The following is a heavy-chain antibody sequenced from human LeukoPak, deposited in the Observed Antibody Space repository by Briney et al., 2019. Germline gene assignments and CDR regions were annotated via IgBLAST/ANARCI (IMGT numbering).Heavy chain of an antibody. D-gene: IGHD3-16*01. Sequence: GGSLRLSCAASGFTFSSYEMNWVRQAPGKGLEWVSAISGSGGSTYYADSVKGRFTISRDNSKNTLYLQMNSLRDEDTAVYYCAKVWGGPMGWFDPWGRGTLVTVSS. J-gene: IGHJ5*02. CDR1: GFTFSSYE. V-gene: IGHV3-23*01. CDR2: ISGSGGST. CDR3: AKVWGGPMGWFDP.